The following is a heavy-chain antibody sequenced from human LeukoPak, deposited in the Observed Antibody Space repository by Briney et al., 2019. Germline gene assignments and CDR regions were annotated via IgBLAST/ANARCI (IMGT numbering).Heavy chain of an antibody. CDR1: GGSVSSGSYY. CDR3: ARTQGTAAGYDY. J-gene: IGHJ4*02. Sequence: SETLSLTCTVSGGSVSSGSYYWSWIWQPPGEGLEWIGYIYYSGSTNYNPSLKSRVTISVDTSKNQFSLKLSSVTAADTAVYYCARTQGTAAGYDYWGQGTLVTVSS. CDR2: IYYSGST. D-gene: IGHD1-1*01. V-gene: IGHV4-61*01.